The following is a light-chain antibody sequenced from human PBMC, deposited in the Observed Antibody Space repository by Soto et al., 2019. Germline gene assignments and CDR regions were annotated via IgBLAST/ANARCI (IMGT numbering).Light chain of an antibody. CDR3: VLYMGSGILC. Sequence: QAVVTQEPSFSVSPGGTVTLTCGLSSGSVSTSYYPSWYQQTPGQAPRTLIYSTNTRSSGVPDRFSGSILGNKAALTITRAQADDESDYYCVLYMGSGILCFGTGTKLTVL. V-gene: IGLV8-61*01. CDR2: STN. CDR1: SGSVSTSYY. J-gene: IGLJ1*01.